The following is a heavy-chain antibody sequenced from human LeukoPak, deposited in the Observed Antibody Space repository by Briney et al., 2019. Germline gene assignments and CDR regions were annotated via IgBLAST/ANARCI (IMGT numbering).Heavy chain of an antibody. V-gene: IGHV3-49*04. D-gene: IGHD3-10*01. Sequence: GGTLRLSCAASGFTFSSYGMSWVRQAPGKGLEWVGFIRSKAYGGTTEYAASVKGRFTISRDDSKSIAYLQMNSLKTEDTAVYYCTRVGQYYYGSGSYKLGYYFDYWGQGTLVTVSS. J-gene: IGHJ4*02. CDR2: IRSKAYGGTT. CDR1: GFTFSSYG. CDR3: TRVGQYYYGSGSYKLGYYFDY.